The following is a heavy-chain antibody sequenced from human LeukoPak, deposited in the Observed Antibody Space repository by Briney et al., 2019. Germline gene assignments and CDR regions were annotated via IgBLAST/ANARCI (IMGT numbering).Heavy chain of an antibody. CDR2: IYDSGST. D-gene: IGHD6-19*01. Sequence: PSETLSLTCTVSGGSISNYYWSWIRQPPGKGLEWIGYIYDSGSTNYNPSLKSRVTLSVDTSKNQFSLKVRSVTAADTAVYYCARSSSGWYGLADYWGQGTLVTVSS. CDR3: ARSSSGWYGLADY. CDR1: GGSISNYY. J-gene: IGHJ4*02. V-gene: IGHV4-59*01.